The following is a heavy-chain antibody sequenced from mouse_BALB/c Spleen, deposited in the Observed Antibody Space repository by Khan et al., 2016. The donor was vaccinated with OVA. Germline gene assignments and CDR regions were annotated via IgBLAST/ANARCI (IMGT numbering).Heavy chain of an antibody. CDR3: TNPYYADY. Sequence: QVRLQQSGAALMKPGASVTISCKATGSTVSNYWKEWVKQRPGHDTEGIGEILHGNGSTKYNEKLKGKATFTSETNYKTAYMQLGRLTSEDSAVYYCTNPYYADYWGQRTTLTVSS. V-gene: IGHV1-9*01. CDR2: ILHGNGST. D-gene: IGHD2-10*01. CDR1: GSTVSNYW. J-gene: IGHJ2*01.